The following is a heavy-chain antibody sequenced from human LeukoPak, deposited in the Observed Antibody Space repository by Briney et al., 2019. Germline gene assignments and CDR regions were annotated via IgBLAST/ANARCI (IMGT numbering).Heavy chain of an antibody. CDR2: IRYDGSNK. CDR1: GFTFRSYG. D-gene: IGHD2-2*01. Sequence: PGGSLRLSXAASGFTFRSYGMHWVRQAPGKGLEWVAFIRYDGSNKYYADSVKGRFTISRDNSKNTLYLQMNSLRAEDTAVYYCAEGRLSLGYCSSTSCSSWFDPWGQGTLVTVSS. J-gene: IGHJ5*02. CDR3: AEGRLSLGYCSSTSCSSWFDP. V-gene: IGHV3-30*02.